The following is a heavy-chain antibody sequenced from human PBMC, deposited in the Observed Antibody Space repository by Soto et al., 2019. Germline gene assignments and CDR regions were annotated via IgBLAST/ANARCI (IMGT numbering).Heavy chain of an antibody. V-gene: IGHV3-9*01. Sequence: GGSLRLSCAASGFTFDDYAMHWVRQAPGKGLEWVSGISWNSGSIGYADSVKGRFTISRDNAKNSLYLQMNSLRAEDTALYYCAKLPDYDDRFDYWGQGTLVTVSS. CDR3: AKLPDYDDRFDY. J-gene: IGHJ4*02. CDR2: ISWNSGSI. D-gene: IGHD3-22*01. CDR1: GFTFDDYA.